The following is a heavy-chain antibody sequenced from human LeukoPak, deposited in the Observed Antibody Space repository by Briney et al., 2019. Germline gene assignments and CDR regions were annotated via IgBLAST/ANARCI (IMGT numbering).Heavy chain of an antibody. D-gene: IGHD3-16*01. J-gene: IGHJ4*02. CDR3: ASQIWGSYPGHY. Sequence: GGSLRLSCAASGFTFSSYSMNWVRQAPGKGLEWVANIKQDGSEKYYVDSVKGRFTISRDNAKNSLYLQMNSLRAEDTAVYYCASQIWGSYPGHYWGQGTLVTVSS. CDR1: GFTFSSYS. CDR2: IKQDGSEK. V-gene: IGHV3-7*01.